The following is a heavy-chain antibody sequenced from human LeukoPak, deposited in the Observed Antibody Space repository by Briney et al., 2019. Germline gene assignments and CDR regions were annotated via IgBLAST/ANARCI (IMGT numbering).Heavy chain of an antibody. CDR3: ARAPSYDFWSGYFDY. CDR1: GYSISSGYY. D-gene: IGHD3-3*01. V-gene: IGHV4-38-2*01. CDR2: IYHSGST. J-gene: IGHJ4*02. Sequence: SETLSLTCAVSGYSISSGYYWGWIRQPPGKGLEWIGSIYHSGSTYYNPSLKSRVTISVDTSKNQFSLKLSSVTAADTAVYYCARAPSYDFWSGYFDYWDQGTLVTVSS.